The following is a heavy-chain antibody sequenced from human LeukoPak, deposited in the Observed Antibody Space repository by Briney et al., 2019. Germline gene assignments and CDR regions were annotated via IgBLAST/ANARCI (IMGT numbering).Heavy chain of an antibody. CDR3: ARGRRGPTTPPRYFDL. CDR1: GFTFSSYW. V-gene: IGHV3-7*01. Sequence: GGSLRLSCAASGFTFSSYWMSWVRQAPGKGLEWVANIKQDGSEKYYVDSVKGRFTISRDNAKNSPYLQMNSLRAEDTAVYYCARGRRGPTTPPRYFDLWGRGTLVTVSS. J-gene: IGHJ2*01. CDR2: IKQDGSEK. D-gene: IGHD1-14*01.